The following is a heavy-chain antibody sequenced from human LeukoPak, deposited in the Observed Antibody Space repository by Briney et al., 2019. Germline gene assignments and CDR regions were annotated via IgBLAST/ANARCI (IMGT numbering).Heavy chain of an antibody. CDR1: GYTFTGYY. Sequence: GASVKVSCKASGYTFTGYYMHWVRQAPGQGLEWMGWINPNSGGTNYAQKFQGRVTITRNTSISTAYMELSSLRSEDTAVYYCARSSSGSGPIDYWGQGTLVTVSS. D-gene: IGHD2-15*01. J-gene: IGHJ4*02. V-gene: IGHV1-2*02. CDR3: ARSSSGSGPIDY. CDR2: INPNSGGT.